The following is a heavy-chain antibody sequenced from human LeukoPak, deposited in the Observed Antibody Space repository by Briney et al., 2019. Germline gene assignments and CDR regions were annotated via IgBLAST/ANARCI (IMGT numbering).Heavy chain of an antibody. CDR2: IYYSGST. Sequence: PSETLSLTRNVSGDSITKDSYYWAWIRQPPGKGLEWIGYIYYSGSTNYNPSLKSRVTISVDTSKNQFSLKLSSVTAADTAVYYCARGRGMGPYIWFGEPHCFDYWGQGTLVTVSS. V-gene: IGHV4-61*05. CDR3: ARGRGMGPYIWFGEPHCFDY. CDR1: GDSITKDSYY. D-gene: IGHD3-10*01. J-gene: IGHJ4*02.